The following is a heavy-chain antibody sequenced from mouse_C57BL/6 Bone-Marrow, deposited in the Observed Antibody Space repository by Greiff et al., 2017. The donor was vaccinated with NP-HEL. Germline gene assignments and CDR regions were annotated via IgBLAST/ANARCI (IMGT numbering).Heavy chain of an antibody. Sequence: VKLMESGAELVKPGASVKISCKASGYAFSSYWMNWVKQRPGKGLEWIGQIYPGDGDTNYNGKFKGKATLTADKSSSTAYMQLSSLTSEDSAVYFCVNYGSSYYFDYWGQGTTLTVSS. V-gene: IGHV1-80*01. CDR3: VNYGSSYYFDY. D-gene: IGHD1-1*01. J-gene: IGHJ2*01. CDR2: IYPGDGDT. CDR1: GYAFSSYW.